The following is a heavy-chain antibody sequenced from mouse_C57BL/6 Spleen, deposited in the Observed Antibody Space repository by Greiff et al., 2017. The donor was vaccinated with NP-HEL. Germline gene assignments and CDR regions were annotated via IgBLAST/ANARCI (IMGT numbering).Heavy chain of an antibody. D-gene: IGHD1-1*01. J-gene: IGHJ4*01. V-gene: IGHV1-20*01. Sequence: VQLQQSGPELVKPGDSVKISCKASGYSFTGYFMNWVMQSHGKSLEWIGRINPYNGDTFYNQKCKGKATLTVDKSSSTAHMELRSLTSEDSAVYYCAREDYYGSSYDYAMDYWGQGTSVTVSS. CDR2: INPYNGDT. CDR1: GYSFTGYF. CDR3: AREDYYGSSYDYAMDY.